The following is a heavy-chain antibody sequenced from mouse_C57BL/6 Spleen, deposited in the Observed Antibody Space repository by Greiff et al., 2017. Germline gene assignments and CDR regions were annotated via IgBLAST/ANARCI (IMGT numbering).Heavy chain of an antibody. D-gene: IGHD2-4*01. CDR3: TRGDYDFSWFAY. CDR1: GFTFSSYA. V-gene: IGHV5-9-1*02. J-gene: IGHJ3*01. Sequence: EVMLVESGGGLVKPGGSLKLSCAASGFTFSSYAMSWVRQTPEKRLEWVAYISSGGDYIYYADTVKGRFTISRDNARNTLYLQMSSLKSEDTAMYYCTRGDYDFSWFAYWGQGTLVTVSA. CDR2: ISSGGDYI.